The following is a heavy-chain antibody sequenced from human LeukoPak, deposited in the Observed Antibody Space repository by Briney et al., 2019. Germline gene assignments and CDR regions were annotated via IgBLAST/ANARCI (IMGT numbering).Heavy chain of an antibody. CDR2: ISGSGGST. CDR1: GITFSRYW. V-gene: IGHV3-23*01. CDR3: ATGNGYSYGNYGMDV. D-gene: IGHD5-18*01. Sequence: RAGGSLRLSCAASGITFSRYWMSWVRQAPGKGLEWVSAISGSGGSTYYADSVKGRFTISRDNSKNTLYLQMNSLRAEDTAVYYCATGNGYSYGNYGMDVWGQGTTVTVSS. J-gene: IGHJ6*02.